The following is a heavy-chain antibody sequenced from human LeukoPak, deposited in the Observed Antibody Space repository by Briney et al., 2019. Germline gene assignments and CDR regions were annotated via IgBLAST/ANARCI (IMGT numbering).Heavy chain of an antibody. Sequence: SETLSLTCAVYGGSFSGYYWSWIRQPPGKGLEWIGEINHSGSTNYNPSLKSRVTISVDTSKNQFSLKLSSVTAADTAVYYCARHYYYYYMDVWGKGTTVAISS. J-gene: IGHJ6*03. CDR2: INHSGST. V-gene: IGHV4-34*01. CDR1: GGSFSGYY. CDR3: ARHYYYYYMDV.